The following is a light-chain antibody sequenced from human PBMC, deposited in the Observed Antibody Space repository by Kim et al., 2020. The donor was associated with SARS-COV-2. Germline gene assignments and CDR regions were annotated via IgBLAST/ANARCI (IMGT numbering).Light chain of an antibody. Sequence: GQSFTLSCTGTSSDIGSYIFVSWYQQHPGKAPKLIIHEVSQRSSGVPDRFSGSKSGNTASLTVSGLRAEDEADYYCSSYAGSNNWLFGGGTKVTVL. CDR3: SSYAGSNNWL. CDR1: SSDIGSYIF. V-gene: IGLV2-8*01. CDR2: EVS. J-gene: IGLJ2*01.